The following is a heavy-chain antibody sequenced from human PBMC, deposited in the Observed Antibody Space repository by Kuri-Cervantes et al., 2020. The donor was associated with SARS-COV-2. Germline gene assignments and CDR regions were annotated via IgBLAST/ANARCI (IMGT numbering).Heavy chain of an antibody. V-gene: IGHV1-69*13. Sequence: SVKVSCKASGGTFSSYAISWVRQAPGQGLEWMGGIIPIFGTANYAQKFQGRVTITADESTSTAYMELRSLRSDDTAVYYCARGEGAAPDLDAFDIWGQGTMVTVSS. J-gene: IGHJ3*02. CDR3: ARGEGAAPDLDAFDI. CDR1: GGTFSSYA. CDR2: IIPIFGTA. D-gene: IGHD1-26*01.